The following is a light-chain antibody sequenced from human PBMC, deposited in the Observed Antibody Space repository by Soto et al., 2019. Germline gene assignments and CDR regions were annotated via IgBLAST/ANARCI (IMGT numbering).Light chain of an antibody. V-gene: IGKV3-11*01. Sequence: ETVLTQSPATLSLSPGETATLSWRASQSISSYLAWYQQKPGQAPRLLIYDASNRATGIPARFSGSGSGTDFTLTISSLEPEDFAVYYCQQRSNWPPITFGQGTRLEI. CDR3: QQRSNWPPIT. J-gene: IGKJ5*01. CDR2: DAS. CDR1: QSISSY.